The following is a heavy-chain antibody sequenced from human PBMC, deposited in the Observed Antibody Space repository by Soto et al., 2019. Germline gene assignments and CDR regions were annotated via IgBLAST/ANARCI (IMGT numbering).Heavy chain of an antibody. CDR1: GFSLSTSGVG. CDR2: IYWNDDK. Sequence: SGPTLVNPTQTLTLTCTFSGFSLSTSGVGVGWIRQPPGKALEWLALIYWNDDKRYSPSLKSRLTITKDTSNNQVVLTMTNMDPVDTATYYCAHSLGYCSGGSCYSNWFDPWGQGTLVTVSS. V-gene: IGHV2-5*01. D-gene: IGHD2-15*01. CDR3: AHSLGYCSGGSCYSNWFDP. J-gene: IGHJ5*02.